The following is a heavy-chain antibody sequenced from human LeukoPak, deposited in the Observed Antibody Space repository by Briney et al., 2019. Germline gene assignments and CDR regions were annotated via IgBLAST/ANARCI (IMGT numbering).Heavy chain of an antibody. CDR2: ISSSGSTI. Sequence: GGSLRLSCAASGFIFSAYEMNWVRQAPGKGLEWVSYISSSGSTIYYADSVKGRFTISRDNAKNSLYLQMNSLRAEDTAVYYCARPAYGDYGPFDNWGQGTMVTVSS. D-gene: IGHD4-17*01. CDR1: GFIFSAYE. CDR3: ARPAYGDYGPFDN. J-gene: IGHJ3*02. V-gene: IGHV3-48*03.